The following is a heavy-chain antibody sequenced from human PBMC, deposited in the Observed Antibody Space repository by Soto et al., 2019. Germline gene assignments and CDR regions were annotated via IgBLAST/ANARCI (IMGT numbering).Heavy chain of an antibody. CDR2: IYYSGST. D-gene: IGHD3-22*01. Sequence: PSETLSVTCTVSGGSINSGDYYWSWIRQPPGKGLEWIGYIYYSGSTYHNPSLKSRINISVDTSKNQLSLNLSSVTAADTAVYYCATVPTYYYDRSGYANAFDMWGQGTMVTVSS. CDR1: GGSINSGDYY. CDR3: ATVPTYYYDRSGYANAFDM. V-gene: IGHV4-30-4*01. J-gene: IGHJ3*02.